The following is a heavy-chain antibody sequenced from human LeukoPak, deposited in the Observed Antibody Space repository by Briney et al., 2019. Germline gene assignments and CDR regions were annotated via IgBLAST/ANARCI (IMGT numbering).Heavy chain of an antibody. J-gene: IGHJ4*02. Sequence: GGSLRLSCAASGFTFSSYAMHWVRQAPGKGLEWVAVISYDGSNKYYADSVKGRFTISRDNSKNTLYLQMNSLRAEDTAVYYCARDLYPGDATGGVFDYWGQGTLVTVSS. CDR3: ARDLYPGDATGGVFDY. CDR2: ISYDGSNK. CDR1: GFTFSSYA. D-gene: IGHD4-17*01. V-gene: IGHV3-30-3*01.